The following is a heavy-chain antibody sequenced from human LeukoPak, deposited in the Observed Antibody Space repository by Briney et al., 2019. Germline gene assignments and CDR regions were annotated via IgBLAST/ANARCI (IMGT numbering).Heavy chain of an antibody. D-gene: IGHD3-22*01. CDR1: GYTFTSYG. Sequence: SVKVSCKASGYTFTSYGISWVRQAPGQGLEWMGRIIPILGIANYAQKFQGRVTITADKSTSTAYMELSSLRSEDTAVYYCARNEYYYDSSGYWGPDYWGQGTLVTVSS. V-gene: IGHV1-69*04. CDR2: IIPILGIA. J-gene: IGHJ4*02. CDR3: ARNEYYYDSSGYWGPDY.